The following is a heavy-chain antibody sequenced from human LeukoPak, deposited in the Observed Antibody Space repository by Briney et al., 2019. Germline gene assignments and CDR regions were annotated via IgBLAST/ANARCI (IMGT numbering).Heavy chain of an antibody. CDR3: ARDGSAARGHYYGMDV. CDR2: ISSSSSYI. J-gene: IGHJ6*04. D-gene: IGHD2-2*01. CDR1: GFTFSSYS. V-gene: IGHV3-21*01. Sequence: GGSLRLSCAASGFTFSSYSMNWVRQAPGKGLEWVSSISSSSSYIYYADSVKGRFTISRDNAKNSLYLQMNSLRAEDTAVYYCARDGSAARGHYYGMDVWGKGATVTVSS.